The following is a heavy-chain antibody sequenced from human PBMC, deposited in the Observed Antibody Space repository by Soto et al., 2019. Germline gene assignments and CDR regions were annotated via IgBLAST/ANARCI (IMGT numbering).Heavy chain of an antibody. D-gene: IGHD1-26*01. V-gene: IGHV2-26*01. CDR3: ARIPLGATYYYYYGMDV. Sequence: QVTLKESGPVLVKPTETLTLTCTVSGFSLSNARMGVSWIRQPPGKALEWLAHIFSNDEKSYSTSLKSRLTISKDTSKSQVVLTMTNIDPVDTATYYCARIPLGATYYYYYGMDVWGQGTTVTVSS. J-gene: IGHJ6*02. CDR1: GFSLSNARMG. CDR2: IFSNDEK.